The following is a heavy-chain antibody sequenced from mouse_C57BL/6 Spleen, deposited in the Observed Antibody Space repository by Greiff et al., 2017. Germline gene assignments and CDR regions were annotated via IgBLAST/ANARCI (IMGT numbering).Heavy chain of an antibody. J-gene: IGHJ1*03. V-gene: IGHV1-5*01. CDR3: TRPLYYGSSYGYFDV. Sequence: VQLQQSGTVLARPGASVKMSCKTSGYTFTSYWMHWVKQRPGQGLEWIGAIYPGNSDTSYNQKFKGKAKLTAVTSASTAYMELSSLTNEDSAVYYCTRPLYYGSSYGYFDVWGTGTTVTVSS. CDR2: IYPGNSDT. D-gene: IGHD1-1*01. CDR1: GYTFTSYW.